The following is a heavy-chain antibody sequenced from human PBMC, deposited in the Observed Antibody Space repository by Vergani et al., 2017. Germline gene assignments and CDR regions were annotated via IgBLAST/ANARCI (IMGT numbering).Heavy chain of an antibody. D-gene: IGHD1-26*01. CDR2: IYWDDDK. CDR1: GFSLSTGGVG. V-gene: IGHV2-5*02. Sequence: QITLKESGPTLVKPTQTLTLTCTFSGFSLSTGGVGVGWIRQPPGKALEWLSLIYWDDDKRYSPSLKSRLTITKDTSKNQVVLTMTNMDPVDTATYYCAHRPSRGLHNWFDPWGQGTLVTVSS. CDR3: AHRPSRGLHNWFDP. J-gene: IGHJ5*02.